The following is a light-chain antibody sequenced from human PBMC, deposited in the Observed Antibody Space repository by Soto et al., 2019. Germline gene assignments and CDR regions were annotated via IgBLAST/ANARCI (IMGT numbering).Light chain of an antibody. CDR1: QSVSSSY. CDR2: GAS. J-gene: IGKJ2*01. CDR3: QQYGSSPHT. Sequence: EIVLTQSPGTLSLSPGERATLSCRASQSVSSSYLAWYQHKPGQAPRLLIYGASSRATGIPDRFSGSGSGTDVTLTISRLEPEDFVVYYCQQYGSSPHTFGQGTKLEIK. V-gene: IGKV3-20*01.